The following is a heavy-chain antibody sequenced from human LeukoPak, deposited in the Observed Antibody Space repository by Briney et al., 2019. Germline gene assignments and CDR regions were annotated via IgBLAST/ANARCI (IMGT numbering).Heavy chain of an antibody. CDR2: IYYSGST. CDR1: GGSISSSSYY. J-gene: IGHJ4*02. CDR3: ARHDRCGDYSLEY. Sequence: PSETLSLTCTVSGGSISSSSYYWGWIRQPPGKGLEWIGSIYYSGSTYYNPSLESRVTISIGTSRNQFSLKLNSVTAADTAVYYCARHDRCGDYSLEYWGQGTLVTVSS. V-gene: IGHV4-39*01. D-gene: IGHD4-11*01.